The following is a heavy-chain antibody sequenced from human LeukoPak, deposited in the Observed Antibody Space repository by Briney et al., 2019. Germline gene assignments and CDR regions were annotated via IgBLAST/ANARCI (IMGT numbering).Heavy chain of an antibody. J-gene: IGHJ5*02. D-gene: IGHD6-19*01. CDR1: SDSISSYY. CDR2: IYYTGST. V-gene: IGHV4-59*12. Sequence: SETLSLTCTVSSDSISSYYWSWIRQSPGKGLEWIGYIYYTGSTNYNPSLKSRVTISGDRSKNQFSLKLSSVTAADTAVYYCARGGRVWFSPGGTHFEHWGQGTLVTVSS. CDR3: ARGGRVWFSPGGTHFEH.